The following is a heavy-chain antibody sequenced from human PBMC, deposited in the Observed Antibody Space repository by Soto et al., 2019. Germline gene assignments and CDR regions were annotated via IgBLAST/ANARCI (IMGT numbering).Heavy chain of an antibody. CDR3: ARDISPGIAVAGTPWFDP. CDR2: ISYDGSNK. V-gene: IGHV3-30-3*01. J-gene: IGHJ5*02. CDR1: GFTFSSYA. D-gene: IGHD6-19*01. Sequence: GGSLRLSCAASGFTFSSYAMHWVRQAPGKGLEWVAVISYDGSNKYYADSVKGRFTISRDNSKNTLYLQMNSLRAEDTAVYYCARDISPGIAVAGTPWFDPWGQGTLVTVSS.